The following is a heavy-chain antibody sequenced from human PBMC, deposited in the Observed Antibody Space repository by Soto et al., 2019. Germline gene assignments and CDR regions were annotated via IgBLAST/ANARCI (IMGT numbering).Heavy chain of an antibody. V-gene: IGHV1-8*01. J-gene: IGHJ4*02. D-gene: IGHD3-10*01. CDR2: MNPNSGNT. CDR1: GYTFTSYD. Sequence: ASVKVSCKASGYTFTSYDINWVRQATGQGLEWMGWMNPNSGNTGYAQKFQGRVTMTRNTLYLQMNSLRAEDTAVYYCANYGSGIPFWGQGTLVTVSS. CDR3: ANYGSGIPF.